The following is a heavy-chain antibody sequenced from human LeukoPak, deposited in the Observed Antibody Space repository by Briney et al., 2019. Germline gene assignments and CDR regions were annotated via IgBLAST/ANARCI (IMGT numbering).Heavy chain of an antibody. CDR1: GGSISSSSYY. J-gene: IGHJ4*02. CDR3: ARLSRGWNHADY. D-gene: IGHD1-14*01. CDR2: IYYSGST. V-gene: IGHV4-39*01. Sequence: PSETLSLTCTVSGGSISSSSYYWGWIRQPPGKGLEWIGSIYYSGSTYYNPSLKSRVTISVDTSKNQFSLKLSSVTAADTAVYYCARLSRGWNHADYWGQGTLVTVSS.